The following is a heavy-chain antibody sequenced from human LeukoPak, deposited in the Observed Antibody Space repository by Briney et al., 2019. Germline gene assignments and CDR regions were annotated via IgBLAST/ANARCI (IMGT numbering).Heavy chain of an antibody. J-gene: IGHJ4*02. V-gene: IGHV4-34*01. CDR2: INHSGST. Sequence: PPETLSLTCAVYGGSFSGYYWSWIRQPPGKGLEWIGEINHSGSTNYNPSLKSRVTISVDTSKNQFSLKLSSVTAADTAVYYCARDTSIVGRTLDYWGQGTLVTVSS. D-gene: IGHD1-26*01. CDR1: GGSFSGYY. CDR3: ARDTSIVGRTLDY.